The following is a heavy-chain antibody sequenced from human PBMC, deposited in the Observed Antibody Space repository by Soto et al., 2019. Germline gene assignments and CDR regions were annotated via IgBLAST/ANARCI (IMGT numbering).Heavy chain of an antibody. CDR2: IIPIFGTA. CDR1: GGTFSSYA. CDR3: ARVVRELSTHSGYYGMDV. D-gene: IGHD3-16*02. V-gene: IGHV1-69*06. Sequence: SVKVSCKASGGTFSSYAISWVRQAPGQGLEWMGGIIPIFGTANYAQKFQGRVTITADKSTSTAYMELSSLRSEDTAVYYCARVVRELSTHSGYYGMDVWGQGTTVTVSS. J-gene: IGHJ6*02.